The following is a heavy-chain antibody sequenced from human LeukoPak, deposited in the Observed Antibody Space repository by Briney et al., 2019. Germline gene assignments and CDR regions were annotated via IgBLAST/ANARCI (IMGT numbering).Heavy chain of an antibody. CDR3: AREACSSTSCYSAFDN. CDR2: IYSGGST. CDR1: GFTVSSNY. J-gene: IGHJ4*02. Sequence: GGSLRLSCAASGFTVSSNYMSWVRQAPGKGLEWVSVIYSGGSTYYADSVKGRFTISRDNSKNTLYLQMNSLRAEDTAVYYCAREACSSTSCYSAFDNWGQGTLVTVSS. V-gene: IGHV3-53*01. D-gene: IGHD2-2*01.